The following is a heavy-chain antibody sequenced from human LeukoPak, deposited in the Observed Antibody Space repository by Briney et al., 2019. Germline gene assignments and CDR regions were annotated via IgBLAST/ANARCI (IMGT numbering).Heavy chain of an antibody. V-gene: IGHV3-30*03. D-gene: IGHD1-26*01. CDR1: GFTFSSYG. Sequence: GGSLRLSCAASGFTFSSYGMHWVRQAPGKGLEWVAVISYDGSNKYYADSVKGRFTISRDNSKNTLYLQVNSLRAEDTAVYYCVTRSGSYYYWGQGILVTVSS. CDR2: ISYDGSNK. J-gene: IGHJ4*02. CDR3: VTRSGSYYY.